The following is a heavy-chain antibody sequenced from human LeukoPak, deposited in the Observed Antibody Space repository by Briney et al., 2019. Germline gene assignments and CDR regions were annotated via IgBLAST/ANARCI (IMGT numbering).Heavy chain of an antibody. J-gene: IGHJ5*02. Sequence: ASVKVSCKASGYIFTNYDINWVRQAPGQELEWMGWVNPNNGNTGYAQKFQGRVTMTRDTSISTAYMELSRLRSDDTAVYYCARDAPRTYYYDSTRFDPWGQGTLVAVSS. CDR2: VNPNNGNT. V-gene: IGHV1-8*01. CDR3: ARDAPRTYYYDSTRFDP. CDR1: GYIFTNYD. D-gene: IGHD3-22*01.